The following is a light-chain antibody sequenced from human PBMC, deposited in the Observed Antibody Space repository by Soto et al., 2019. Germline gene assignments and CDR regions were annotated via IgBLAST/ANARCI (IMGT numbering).Light chain of an antibody. J-gene: IGKJ1*01. Sequence: DIQMTQSPSSLSASVGDRVTITCRASQGIGNNLAWYQQKQGKVPKVLIYTASTLHSGVPSRFSGSGSGTDFTLTINSLQPEDVATYFCQKYDSVPWSFGQGTRVEI. CDR3: QKYDSVPWS. CDR2: TAS. V-gene: IGKV1-27*01. CDR1: QGIGNN.